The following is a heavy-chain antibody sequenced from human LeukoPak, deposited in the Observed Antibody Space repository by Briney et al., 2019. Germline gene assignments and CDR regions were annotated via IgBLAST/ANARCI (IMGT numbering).Heavy chain of an antibody. CDR2: ISYDGSNK. D-gene: IGHD3-3*01. V-gene: IGHV3-30-3*01. CDR1: GLTSSSYA. J-gene: IGHJ6*02. CDR3: ARGITIDPYYYYGMDV. Sequence: TGGPWSPPWEAPGLTSSSYAMHGSRKPPGKGLEWVAVISYDGSNKYYADSVKGRFTISRDNSKNTLYLQMNSLRAEDTAVYYCARGITIDPYYYYGMDVWGQGTTVTVSS.